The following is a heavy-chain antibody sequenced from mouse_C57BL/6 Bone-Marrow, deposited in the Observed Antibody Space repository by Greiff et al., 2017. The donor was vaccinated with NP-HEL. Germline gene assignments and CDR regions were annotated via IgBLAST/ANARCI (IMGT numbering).Heavy chain of an antibody. D-gene: IGHD2-3*01. CDR1: GYTFTSYW. J-gene: IGHJ3*01. Sequence: QVQLQQPGAELVKPGASVKMSCKASGYTFTSYWITWVKQRPGQGLEWIGDLYPGSGSTNYNEKFKSKATLTVDTSSSTAYMQLSSLTSEDSAVYYCARSGVIYDGYYVFAYWGQGTLVTVSA. CDR2: LYPGSGST. V-gene: IGHV1-55*01. CDR3: ARSGVIYDGYYVFAY.